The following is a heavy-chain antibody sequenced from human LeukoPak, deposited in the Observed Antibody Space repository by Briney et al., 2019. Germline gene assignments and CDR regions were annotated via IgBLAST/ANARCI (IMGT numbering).Heavy chain of an antibody. V-gene: IGHV3-23*01. Sequence: PGGSLRLSCAVSGFTLSSYAMSWVSQAPGKGLECVSAISGIGGSTYYADSVKGRFPISRDNSKNTLYLQMGSLRAEDMAVYYCAITARPPGNYYYYYMDVWGKGTTVTISS. D-gene: IGHD6-6*01. CDR3: AITARPPGNYYYYYMDV. CDR2: ISGIGGST. CDR1: GFTLSSYA. J-gene: IGHJ6*03.